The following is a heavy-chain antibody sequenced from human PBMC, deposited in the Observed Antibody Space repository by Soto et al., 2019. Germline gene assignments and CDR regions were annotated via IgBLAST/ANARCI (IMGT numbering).Heavy chain of an antibody. CDR1: GFTFSSYA. J-gene: IGHJ6*02. CDR2: ITSNGGST. Sequence: GGSLRLSCAASGFTFSSYAMHWVRQAPGKGLEYVSAITSNGGSTDYASSVKGRFTISRDNSKSTLYLQMGSLRAEDMAVYYCARRIPFGYGMDVWGQGTTVTVSS. D-gene: IGHD2-21*01. CDR3: ARRIPFGYGMDV. V-gene: IGHV3-64*01.